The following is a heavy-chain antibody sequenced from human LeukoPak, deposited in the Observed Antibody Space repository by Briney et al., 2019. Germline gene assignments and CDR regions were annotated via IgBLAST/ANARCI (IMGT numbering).Heavy chain of an antibody. D-gene: IGHD3-3*01. CDR2: ISVYNVNT. J-gene: IGHJ4*02. Sequence: ASVKVSCKTSGYTFTDYGISWVRQAPGQGLEWMGWISVYNVNTNYAQKFQGRVTMTRDTSTNTVYMELTSLTSDDTAVCFCARDEIFGVGTHFDYWGQGTLVIVSS. V-gene: IGHV1-18*01. CDR1: GYTFTDYG. CDR3: ARDEIFGVGTHFDY.